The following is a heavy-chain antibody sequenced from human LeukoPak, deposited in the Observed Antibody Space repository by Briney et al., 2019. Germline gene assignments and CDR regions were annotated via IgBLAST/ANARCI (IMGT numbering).Heavy chain of an antibody. D-gene: IGHD3-9*01. V-gene: IGHV1-2*02. J-gene: IGHJ4*02. CDR3: TRSPHILTGENFDY. Sequence: ASVKVSCKASAYTFTGYYMHWVRQAPGQGLEWMGWINLKSGGTNYAQKFQGRVTMTRDTSISTAYMELSRLRSDDTAVYYCTRSPHILTGENFDYWGQGTLVTVSS. CDR1: AYTFTGYY. CDR2: INLKSGGT.